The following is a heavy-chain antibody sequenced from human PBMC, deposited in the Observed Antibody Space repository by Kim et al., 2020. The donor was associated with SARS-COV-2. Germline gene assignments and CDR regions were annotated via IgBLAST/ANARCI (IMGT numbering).Heavy chain of an antibody. CDR2: IYYSGST. D-gene: IGHD3-22*01. CDR1: GGSISSYY. Sequence: SETLSLTCTVSGGSISSYYWSWIRQPPGKGLEWIGYIYYSGSTNYNPSLKSRVTISVDTSKNQFSLKLSSVTAADTAVYYCARAVDYYDSSGYYFYYYYGMDVSGQGTTVTVSS. V-gene: IGHV4-59*13. CDR3: ARAVDYYDSSGYYFYYYYGMDV. J-gene: IGHJ6*02.